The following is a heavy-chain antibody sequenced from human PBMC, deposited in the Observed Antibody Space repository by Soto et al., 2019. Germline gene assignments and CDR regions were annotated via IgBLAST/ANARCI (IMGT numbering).Heavy chain of an antibody. CDR2: VYYSGST. V-gene: IGHV4-39*01. CDR3: AGHQAFFWSGPHYMDV. J-gene: IGHJ6*03. CDR1: GGSVSSSSYY. D-gene: IGHD3-3*01. Sequence: PSETLSLTCTVSGGSVSSSSYYWGWVRQPPGKGLEWIGSVYYSGSTYYNPSLESRVTISVDKSKNQFSLKLSSVTAADTAVYYCAGHQAFFWSGPHYMDVWGKGTTVTVSS.